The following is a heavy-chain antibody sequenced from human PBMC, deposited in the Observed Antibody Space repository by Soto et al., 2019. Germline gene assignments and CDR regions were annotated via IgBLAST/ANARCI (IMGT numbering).Heavy chain of an antibody. CDR2: IYYSGST. D-gene: IGHD1-26*01. V-gene: IGHV4-31*03. CDR1: GGSLSSGGYY. CDR3: ARGAGIVGATMGFDY. J-gene: IGHJ4*02. Sequence: SETLSLTCTVSGGSLSSGGYYWSWIRQHPGKGLEWIGYIYYSGSTYYNPSLKSRVTISVDTSKNQFSLKLSSVTAADTAVYYCARGAGIVGATMGFDYWGQGTLVTVSS.